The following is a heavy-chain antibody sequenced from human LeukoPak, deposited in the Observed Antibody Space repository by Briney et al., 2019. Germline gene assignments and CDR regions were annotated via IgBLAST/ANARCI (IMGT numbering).Heavy chain of an antibody. CDR1: GGSFSGYY. CDR2: INHSGST. J-gene: IGHJ4*02. Sequence: SETLSLTCAVYGGSFSGYYWSWIRQPPGKGLEWIGEINHSGSTNYNPSLKSRVTMSVDTSKNQFSLKLSSVTAADTAVYYCASTITVTTDYWGQGTLVTVSS. V-gene: IGHV4-34*01. CDR3: ASTITVTTDY. D-gene: IGHD4-17*01.